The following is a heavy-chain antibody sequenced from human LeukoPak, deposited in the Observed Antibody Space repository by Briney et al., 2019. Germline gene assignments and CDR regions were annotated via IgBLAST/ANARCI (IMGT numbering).Heavy chain of an antibody. CDR2: IYYSGST. CDR3: ARTAGKGDYVGWFDP. CDR1: DDSITMYY. V-gene: IGHV4-59*01. Sequence: SETLSLTCTVSDDSITMYYWTWIRQPPGKGLEGIGYIYYSGSTNYNRSLKSRVTISVDTSKNQFSLKLSSVTAADTAVYYCARTAGKGDYVGWFDPWGQGTLVTVSS. J-gene: IGHJ5*02. D-gene: IGHD4-17*01.